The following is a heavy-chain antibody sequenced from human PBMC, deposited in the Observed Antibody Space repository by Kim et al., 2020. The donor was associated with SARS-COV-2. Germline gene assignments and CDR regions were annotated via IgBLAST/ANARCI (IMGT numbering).Heavy chain of an antibody. D-gene: IGHD5-12*01. CDR3: ARAHKWEWLRFEGSDY. CDR2: ISAYNGNT. Sequence: ASVKVSCKASGYTFTSYGISWVRQAPGQGLEWMGWISAYNGNTNYAQKLQGRVTTTTDTSTSTAYMELRSLRSDDTAVYYCARAHKWEWLRFEGSDYWGQGTLVTVSS. CDR1: GYTFTSYG. J-gene: IGHJ4*02. V-gene: IGHV1-18*01.